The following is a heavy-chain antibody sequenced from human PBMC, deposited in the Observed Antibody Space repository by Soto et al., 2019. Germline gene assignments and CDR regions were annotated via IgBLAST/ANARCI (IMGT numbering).Heavy chain of an antibody. V-gene: IGHV4-34*01. J-gene: IGHJ4*02. CDR3: ARVNRRAMVLRY. CDR1: GGSFSGYY. D-gene: IGHD5-18*01. Sequence: QVQLQQWGAGLLKPSETLSLTCAVYGGSFSGYYWSWIRQPPGKGLEWIGEINHSGSTNYNPSLKSRVTISVDTSKNQFSLKLSSVTAADTAVYYCARVNRRAMVLRYWGQGTLVTVSS. CDR2: INHSGST.